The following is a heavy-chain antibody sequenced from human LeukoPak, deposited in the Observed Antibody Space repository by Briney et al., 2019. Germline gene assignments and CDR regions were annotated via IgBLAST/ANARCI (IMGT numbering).Heavy chain of an antibody. CDR3: AKDLAKQLAWELLPVKTLDC. V-gene: IGHV3-11*01. Sequence: PGGSQRLSCAASGFTFSDYYMSWIRQAPGKGLEWVSYISTSGSTIKYADSVKGRFTISRDNSKNTLYLQMNSLRAEDTAVYYCAKDLAKQLAWELLPVKTLDCWGQGTLVTVSS. D-gene: IGHD1-26*01. CDR2: ISTSGSTI. CDR1: GFTFSDYY. J-gene: IGHJ4*02.